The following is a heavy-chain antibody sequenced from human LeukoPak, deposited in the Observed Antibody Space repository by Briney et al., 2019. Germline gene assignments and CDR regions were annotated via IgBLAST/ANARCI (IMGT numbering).Heavy chain of an antibody. Sequence: SETLSLTCTVSGYSISSGYYWGWIRQPPGKGLEWIGSIYHSGSTYYNPSLKSRVTISVDTSKNQFSLKLSSVTAADTAVYYCARDAELLWFGELPNWFDPWGQGTLVTVSS. CDR2: IYHSGST. V-gene: IGHV4-38-2*02. CDR1: GYSISSGYY. CDR3: ARDAELLWFGELPNWFDP. D-gene: IGHD3-10*01. J-gene: IGHJ5*02.